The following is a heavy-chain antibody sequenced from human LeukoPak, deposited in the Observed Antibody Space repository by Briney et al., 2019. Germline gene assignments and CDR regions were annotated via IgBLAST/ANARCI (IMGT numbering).Heavy chain of an antibody. CDR2: INSDGGTT. Sequence: GGSLRLSCGASGFTFGTYWMHWVRQAPGKGLVWVSGINSDGGTTTYADSVKGRFIISRDNSKNTVYLQMNSLSAEDAAVYYCVKDDGWVQYANWGQGTLVTVSS. D-gene: IGHD5-24*01. CDR3: VKDDGWVQYAN. V-gene: IGHV3-74*01. CDR1: GFTFGTYW. J-gene: IGHJ4*02.